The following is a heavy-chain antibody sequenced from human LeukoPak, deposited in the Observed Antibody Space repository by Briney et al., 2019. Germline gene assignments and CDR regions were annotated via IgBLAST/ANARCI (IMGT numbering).Heavy chain of an antibody. D-gene: IGHD3-10*01. V-gene: IGHV3-48*03. J-gene: IGHJ5*02. CDR1: GFTFSSYE. CDR3: ASGLWFGDNWFDP. Sequence: GGSLRLSCAASGFTFSSYEMNWVRQAPGKGLEWVSYISSSGSTIYYADSVKGRFTISRDNAKNSLYLQVNSLRAEDTAVYYCASGLWFGDNWFDPWGQGTLVTVSS. CDR2: ISSSGSTI.